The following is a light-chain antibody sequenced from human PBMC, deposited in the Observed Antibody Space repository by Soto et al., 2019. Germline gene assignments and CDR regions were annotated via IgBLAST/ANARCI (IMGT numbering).Light chain of an antibody. CDR1: SSNIGSNY. V-gene: IGLV1-47*01. Sequence: QSVLTQPPSASGTPGQRVTISCSGSSSNIGSNYVYWYQQLPGTAPKLLIYKNNQRPSGVPDRFSGSKSGTSASRAISGLRSEDEADYYCAAWDDSLSGYVFVAGTKLTVL. J-gene: IGLJ1*01. CDR2: KNN. CDR3: AAWDDSLSGYV.